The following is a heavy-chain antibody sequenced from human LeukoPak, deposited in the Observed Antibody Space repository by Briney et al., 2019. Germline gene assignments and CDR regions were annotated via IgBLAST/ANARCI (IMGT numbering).Heavy chain of an antibody. V-gene: IGHV4-38-2*02. CDR3: AVGRSY. CDR1: GYSISSGYY. J-gene: IGHJ4*02. CDR2: IYHSGST. Sequence: SETLSLTCTVSGYSISSGYYWGWIRQPPGKGLEWIGSIYHSGSTYYNPSLKSRVTISVDTTKNQFSLNLTSVTAADTAVCYCAVGRSYWGQGNLVTVSS.